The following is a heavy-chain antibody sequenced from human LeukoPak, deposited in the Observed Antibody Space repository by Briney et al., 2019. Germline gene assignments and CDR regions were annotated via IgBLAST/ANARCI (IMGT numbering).Heavy chain of an antibody. D-gene: IGHD3-16*01. CDR1: GFTFSSYG. CDR3: ARDLIYEGTFDY. J-gene: IGHJ4*02. Sequence: GGSLRLSCAASGFTFSSYGMHWVRQAPGKGLEWVAFIRYDGSNKYYADSVKGRFTISRDNSKNTLYLQMNSLRAEDTAVYYCARDLIYEGTFDYWGQGTLVTVSS. CDR2: IRYDGSNK. V-gene: IGHV3-30*02.